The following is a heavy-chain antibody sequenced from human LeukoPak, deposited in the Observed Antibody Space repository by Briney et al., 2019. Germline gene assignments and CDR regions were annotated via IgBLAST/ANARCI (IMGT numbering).Heavy chain of an antibody. Sequence: GGSLRLSCAASGFTFSSYSMNWVRQAPGKELEWVSSISSGSSYIYYADSVKGRFTISRDNAKNSLYLQMNSPRAEDTAVYYCARDSSGWNERLFDYWGQGTLVTVSS. V-gene: IGHV3-21*01. CDR1: GFTFSSYS. J-gene: IGHJ4*02. CDR2: ISSGSSYI. D-gene: IGHD6-19*01. CDR3: ARDSSGWNERLFDY.